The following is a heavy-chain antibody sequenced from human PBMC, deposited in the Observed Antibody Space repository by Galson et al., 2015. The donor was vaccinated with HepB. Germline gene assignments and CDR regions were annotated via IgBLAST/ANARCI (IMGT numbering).Heavy chain of an antibody. D-gene: IGHD3-10*01. J-gene: IGHJ6*02. Sequence: QSGAEVKKPGESLRISCKGSGYSFTSYWISWVRQMPGKGLEWMGRIDPSDSYTNYSPSFQGHVTISADKSISTAYLQWSSLKASDTAMYYCASLLTRRFGELSEYYYGMDVWGQGTTVTVSS. CDR2: IDPSDSYT. V-gene: IGHV5-10-1*01. CDR1: GYSFTSYW. CDR3: ASLLTRRFGELSEYYYGMDV.